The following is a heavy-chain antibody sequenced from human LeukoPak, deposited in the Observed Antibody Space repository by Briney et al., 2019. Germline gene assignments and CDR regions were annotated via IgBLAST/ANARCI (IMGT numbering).Heavy chain of an antibody. V-gene: IGHV1-69*06. D-gene: IGHD3-10*01. CDR2: TVPILGSA. Sequence: GASVKVSCKASGGTFSSYAVSWVRQAPGQGLEWMGRTVPILGSADYPQKFQGRVTITADKSTSTAYMELSSLRSEDTAVYYCARVGAGESSDYYYYYYMDVWGKGTTVAVSS. CDR3: ARVGAGESSDYYYYYYMDV. CDR1: GGTFSSYA. J-gene: IGHJ6*03.